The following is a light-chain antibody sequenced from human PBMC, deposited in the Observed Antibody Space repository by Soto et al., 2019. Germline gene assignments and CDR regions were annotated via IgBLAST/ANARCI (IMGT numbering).Light chain of an antibody. Sequence: EIALTQSPGTLSLSPGERATLSGRASQSVSSTYLAWYQQKPGQAPRLLIYGTSSRATGIPDRFSGSGSGTDFTLTISRLEPEDFAVYYCQQYGTSPQTFGQGTKVDI. CDR1: QSVSSTY. CDR2: GTS. J-gene: IGKJ1*01. V-gene: IGKV3-20*01. CDR3: QQYGTSPQT.